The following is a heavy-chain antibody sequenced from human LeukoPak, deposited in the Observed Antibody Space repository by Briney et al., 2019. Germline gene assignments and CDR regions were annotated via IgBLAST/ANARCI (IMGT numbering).Heavy chain of an antibody. CDR1: GFSCRNHW. CDR2: INTDGSDT. J-gene: IGHJ4*02. V-gene: IGHV3-74*01. Sequence: GGSLRLSCAASGFSCRNHWMHWVRQVSGKGLVWVSRINTDGSDTSYADSVEGRFTISRDNARNTLFLRMNSLRVEDTAVYYCARNNWGIDDWGQGTLVTVSP. CDR3: ARNNWGIDD. D-gene: IGHD7-27*01.